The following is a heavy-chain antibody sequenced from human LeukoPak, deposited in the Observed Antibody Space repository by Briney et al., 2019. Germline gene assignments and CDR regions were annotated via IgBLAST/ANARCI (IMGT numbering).Heavy chain of an antibody. V-gene: IGHV4-4*01. CDR3: ARGGEI. CDR1: GFTVSSNY. J-gene: IGHJ3*02. D-gene: IGHD3-16*01. Sequence: GSLRLSCAASGFTVSSNYMSWVRQPPGKRLEWIGEIHHSGSTNYNPSLKSRVTISIDKSKNQFSLNLTSVTAADTAMYFCARGGEIWGQGTMVTVSS. CDR2: IHHSGST.